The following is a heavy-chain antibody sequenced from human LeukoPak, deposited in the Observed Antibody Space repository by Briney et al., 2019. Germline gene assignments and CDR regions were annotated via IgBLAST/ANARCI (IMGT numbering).Heavy chain of an antibody. V-gene: IGHV4-34*01. CDR2: INHSGST. D-gene: IGHD2-15*01. J-gene: IGHJ5*01. CDR3: VRGGGYCSGGSCYDDS. CDR1: GGSFSGHS. Sequence: SETLSLTCAVYGGSFSGHSWGWIRQPPGKGLEWIGEINHSGSTNYNPSLKSRLTISVNTSKNQFFLKLNSVTAADTAVYFCVRGGGYCSGGSCYDDSWGQGTLVTVSS.